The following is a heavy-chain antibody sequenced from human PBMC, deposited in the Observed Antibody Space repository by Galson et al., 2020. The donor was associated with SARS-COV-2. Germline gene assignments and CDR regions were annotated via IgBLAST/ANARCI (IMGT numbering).Heavy chain of an antibody. Sequence: SQTLSLTCTVSGGSISSYYWSWIRQPPGKGLEWIGYIYYSGSTNYNPSLKSRVTISVDTSKNQFSLKLSSVTAADTAVYYCARVILKETGTTGEVWFDPWGQGTLVTVSS. V-gene: IGHV4-59*01. CDR2: IYYSGST. J-gene: IGHJ5*02. CDR1: GGSISSYY. D-gene: IGHD1-1*01. CDR3: ARVILKETGTTGEVWFDP.